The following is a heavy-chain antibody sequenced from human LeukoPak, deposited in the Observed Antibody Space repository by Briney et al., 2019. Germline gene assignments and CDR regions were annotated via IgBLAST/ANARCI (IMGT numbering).Heavy chain of an antibody. CDR3: ARAPMTGTTVGTYYYYMDV. CDR1: GFTFSSYW. D-gene: IGHD1-14*01. CDR2: IKQDGSEK. Sequence: GGSLRLSCAASGFTFSSYWMSWVRQAPGKGLEWVANIKQDGSEKYYVDSVKGRFTISRDNAKNSLYLQMNSLRAEDTALYYCARAPMTGTTVGTYYYYMDVWGKGTTVTVSS. J-gene: IGHJ6*03. V-gene: IGHV3-7*03.